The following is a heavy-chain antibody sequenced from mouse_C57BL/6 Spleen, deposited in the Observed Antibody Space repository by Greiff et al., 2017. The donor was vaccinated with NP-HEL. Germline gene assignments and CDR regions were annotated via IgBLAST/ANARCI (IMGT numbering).Heavy chain of an antibody. Sequence: VKLMESGAELMKPGASVKLSCKATGYTFTGYWIEWVKQRPGHGLEWIGEILPGSGSTNYNEKFKGKATFTADTSSNTAYMQLSSLTTEDSAIYYCARGGLWSTRRGYAMDYWGQGTSVTVSS. D-gene: IGHD1-1*02. V-gene: IGHV1-9*01. CDR2: ILPGSGST. CDR3: ARGGLWSTRRGYAMDY. CDR1: GYTFTGYW. J-gene: IGHJ4*01.